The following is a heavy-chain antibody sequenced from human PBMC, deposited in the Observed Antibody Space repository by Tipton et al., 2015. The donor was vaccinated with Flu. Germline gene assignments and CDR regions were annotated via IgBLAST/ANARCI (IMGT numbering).Heavy chain of an antibody. CDR3: ARRDYSNYVSEPKNWFDH. CDR2: ISRGGST. D-gene: IGHD4-11*01. V-gene: IGHV4-38-2*02. J-gene: IGHJ5*02. Sequence: GLVKPSETLSLTCIVSGDSIRSDYFWGWIRQPPGKGLEWIGQISRGGSTYYNSSLQSRATISVDSSRNRFSLKVKSVTAADTAVYYCARRDYSNYVSEPKNWFDHWGQGILVTVSS. CDR1: GDSIRSDYF.